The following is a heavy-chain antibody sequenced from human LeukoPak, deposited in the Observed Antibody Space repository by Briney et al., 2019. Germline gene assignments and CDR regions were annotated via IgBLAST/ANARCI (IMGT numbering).Heavy chain of an antibody. J-gene: IGHJ5*02. D-gene: IGHD5-24*01. CDR3: VKQFVDI. Sequence: ASVKVSCKTSGYTFTNYYIHWVRQAPGQGLEWMGRIDPNTGGTKSAKNFQGRVTMTGDTSISTAYMALSGLRSDDTAVYYRVKQFVDIWGQGTLVTVSP. CDR2: IDPNTGGT. CDR1: GYTFTNYY. V-gene: IGHV1-2*06.